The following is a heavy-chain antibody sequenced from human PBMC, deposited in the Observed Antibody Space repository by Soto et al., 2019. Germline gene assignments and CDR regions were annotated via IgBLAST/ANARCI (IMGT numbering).Heavy chain of an antibody. Sequence: GGSLRLSSAASGFTFSSYAMHWVRQAPGKGLEWVAVISYDGSNKYYADSVKGRFTISRDNSKNTLYLQMNSLRAEDTAVYYCAKYYMVTRSPFDYWGQGTLVTVSS. CDR1: GFTFSSYA. CDR2: ISYDGSNK. J-gene: IGHJ4*02. D-gene: IGHD5-18*01. V-gene: IGHV3-30-3*01. CDR3: AKYYMVTRSPFDY.